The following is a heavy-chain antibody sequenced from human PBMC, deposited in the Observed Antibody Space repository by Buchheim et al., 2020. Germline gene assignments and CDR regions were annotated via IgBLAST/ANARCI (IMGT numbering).Heavy chain of an antibody. V-gene: IGHV3-48*01. D-gene: IGHD3-16*01. Sequence: EVQLVESGGGLVQPGGSLRLSCAASGFTFSSYNMNWVRQAPGKGLEWVSYISSSSSTIYYADSVKGRFTIYRDNAKNSLYLQINSLRAEDTAVYYCARDLRVKGVFFDYWGQGTL. CDR1: GFTFSSYN. J-gene: IGHJ4*02. CDR2: ISSSSSTI. CDR3: ARDLRVKGVFFDY.